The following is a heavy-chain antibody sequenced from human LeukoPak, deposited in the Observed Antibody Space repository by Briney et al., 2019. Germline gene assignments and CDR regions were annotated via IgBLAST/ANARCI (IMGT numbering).Heavy chain of an antibody. J-gene: IGHJ4*02. V-gene: IGHV4-34*01. D-gene: IGHD3-22*01. CDR2: INHSGST. Sequence: SETLSLTCAVYGGSYSGFNWSWIRQPPGKGLEWIGEINHSGSTNYNPSLKSRVTISVDTSKNQFSLKLSSVTAADTAVYYCARAKSYYYDSSGYYGLGKTFDYWGQGTLVTVSS. CDR3: ARAKSYYYDSSGYYGLGKTFDY. CDR1: GGSYSGFN.